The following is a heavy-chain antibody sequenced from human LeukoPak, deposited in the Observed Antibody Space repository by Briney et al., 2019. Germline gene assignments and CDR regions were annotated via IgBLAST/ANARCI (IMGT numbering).Heavy chain of an antibody. CDR2: IYYSGAPT. CDR3: ARDSRGGGPDFDY. J-gene: IGHJ4*02. CDR1: GGSISSYY. Sequence: SETLSLTCTVSGGSISSYYWSWIRQPPGKGLEWIGYIYYSGAPTSYNPSLKSRVTISIDTSRNQFSLRMNSVTAADTAVYYCARDSRGGGPDFDYWGQGILVTVSS. V-gene: IGHV4-59*01. D-gene: IGHD3-16*01.